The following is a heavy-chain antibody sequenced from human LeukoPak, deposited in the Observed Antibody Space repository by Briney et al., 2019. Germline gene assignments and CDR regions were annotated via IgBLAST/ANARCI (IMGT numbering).Heavy chain of an antibody. CDR2: INPNSGGT. J-gene: IGHJ2*01. CDR3: ARDSAYCSSTSCYPKTNWYFEL. D-gene: IGHD2-2*01. CDR1: GYTFTGYY. Sequence: GASVKVSCKASGYTFTGYYMHWVRQAPGQGLEWMGWINPNSGGTNYAQKFQGRVTMTRDTSISTAYMELSRLRSDDTAVYYCARDSAYCSSTSCYPKTNWYFELWGRGTLVTVSS. V-gene: IGHV1-2*02.